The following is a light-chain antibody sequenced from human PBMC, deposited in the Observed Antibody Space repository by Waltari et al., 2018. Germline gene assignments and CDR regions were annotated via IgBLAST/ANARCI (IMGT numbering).Light chain of an antibody. CDR3: SSHTSSTSVA. Sequence: QPALTQPASVSGSPGPSITISCTGASSDIGSYNFVSWYQQHPGKAPKLMIYEVTKRPSGVSNRFSGSKSANTASLTISGLQAEDEADYYCSSHTSSTSVAFGGGTKLTVL. CDR1: SSDIGSYNF. V-gene: IGLV2-14*03. J-gene: IGLJ2*01. CDR2: EVT.